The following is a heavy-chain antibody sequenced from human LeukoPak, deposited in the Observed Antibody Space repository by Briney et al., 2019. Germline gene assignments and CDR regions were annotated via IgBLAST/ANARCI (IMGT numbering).Heavy chain of an antibody. J-gene: IGHJ6*02. CDR2: IYYSGST. Sequence: SETLSLTCTVSGGSISSGDYYWSWIRQPPGKGLEWIGYIYYSGSTYYNPSLESRVTISVDTSKNQFSLKLSSVTAADTAVYYCARDSYCSSTSCYWSYYYGMDVWGQGTTVTVSS. V-gene: IGHV4-30-4*01. CDR1: GGSISSGDYY. D-gene: IGHD2-2*01. CDR3: ARDSYCSSTSCYWSYYYGMDV.